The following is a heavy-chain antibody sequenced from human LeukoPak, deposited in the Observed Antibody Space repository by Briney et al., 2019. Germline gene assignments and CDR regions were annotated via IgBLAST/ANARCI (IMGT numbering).Heavy chain of an antibody. CDR1: GYSFSSYW. CDR2: LYPGDSDT. V-gene: IGHV5-51*01. CDR3: ARLDSSGWFGGSYFDY. D-gene: IGHD6-19*01. Sequence: GESLKISCKGSGYSFSSYWIGWVRQMSGKGLESMAILYPGDSDTRYSPSFQGQVTISADKSISTAYLQWSSLKASDTAMYYCARLDSSGWFGGSYFDYWGQGTLVTVSS. J-gene: IGHJ4*02.